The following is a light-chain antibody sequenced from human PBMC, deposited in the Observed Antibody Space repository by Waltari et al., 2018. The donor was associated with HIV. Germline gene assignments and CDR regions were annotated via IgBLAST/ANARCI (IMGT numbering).Light chain of an antibody. CDR1: SGSVSTSYY. CDR2: STN. J-gene: IGLJ3*02. Sequence: QTVVTQEPSFSVSPGGTVTLTCGLRSGSVSTSYYSSWYQQTPGQAPRTLIYSTNTRSSGVPDRFSGSILGNKAVLTITGAQADDESDYYCVLYMGSGIWVFGGGTKLTVL. CDR3: VLYMGSGIWV. V-gene: IGLV8-61*01.